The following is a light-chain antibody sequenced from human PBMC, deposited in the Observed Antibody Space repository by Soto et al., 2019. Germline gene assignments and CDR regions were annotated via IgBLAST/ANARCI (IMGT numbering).Light chain of an antibody. CDR3: QKYDSGPIT. Sequence: DVQMTQSPSSLSASVGDRVTITCRASRDITNFLAWYQQRPGKVPKLLIYSASTLQPGVPSRFSGGGSGTDFTLTINSLQPEDFATYYCQKYDSGPITFGQGTRLEIK. J-gene: IGKJ5*01. CDR1: RDITNF. V-gene: IGKV1-27*01. CDR2: SAS.